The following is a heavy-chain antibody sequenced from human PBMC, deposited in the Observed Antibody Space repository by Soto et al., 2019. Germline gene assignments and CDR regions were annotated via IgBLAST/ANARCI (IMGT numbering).Heavy chain of an antibody. Sequence: PGGSLRLSCTGSGFTFSSYNMNWVRQAPGKGLEWVSSISGSSSYIYYADSVKGRFTISRDNAKNSLYLQMNSLRAEDTAVYYCARGDYYYYGMDVWGPGTTVTVSS. CDR1: GFTFSSYN. CDR2: ISGSSSYI. J-gene: IGHJ6*02. CDR3: ARGDYYYYGMDV. V-gene: IGHV3-21*01.